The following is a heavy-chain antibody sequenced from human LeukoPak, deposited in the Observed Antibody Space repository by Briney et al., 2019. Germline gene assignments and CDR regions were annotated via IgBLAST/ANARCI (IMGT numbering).Heavy chain of an antibody. D-gene: IGHD1-26*01. V-gene: IGHV3-53*01. J-gene: IGHJ4*02. CDR1: GLTVSNHY. Sequence: GGSLILSCAASGLTVSNHYMNWVRQAPGKGLEWVSVIYSGGGTHYTDSVKGRFTISRDNSKNTLFLQMNNLRAEDTALYYRARGQVVGATDYFDYWGQGTPVTVAS. CDR2: IYSGGGT. CDR3: ARGQVVGATDYFDY.